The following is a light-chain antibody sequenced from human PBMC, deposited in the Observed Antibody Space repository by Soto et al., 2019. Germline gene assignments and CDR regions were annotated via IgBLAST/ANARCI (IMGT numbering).Light chain of an antibody. Sequence: EMLLTQSPGTLSLSPGERATLSCRASQSVSSSYLAWYQQKPGQAPRLLIYGASSRATGIPDRFSGSGSGTDFTLTISRLEPEDFAVYYCQQYGSSPFAFGQGTKVDIK. CDR2: GAS. CDR1: QSVSSSY. CDR3: QQYGSSPFA. J-gene: IGKJ1*01. V-gene: IGKV3-20*01.